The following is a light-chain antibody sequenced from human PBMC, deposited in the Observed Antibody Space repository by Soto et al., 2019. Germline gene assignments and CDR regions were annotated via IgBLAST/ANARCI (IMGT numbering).Light chain of an antibody. CDR3: QQYLAIPRT. J-gene: IGKJ1*01. V-gene: IGKV4-1*01. Sequence: DIVMTQSPDSLAVSLGERATINCKSSQSLLYSSNNKNYLTWYQHKPGQPPKLLIYWASTRESGVPDRFSGSGSGTDFTLTISSLQAEDVAVYYCQQYLAIPRTFGQGTKVDIK. CDR1: QSLLYSSNNKNY. CDR2: WAS.